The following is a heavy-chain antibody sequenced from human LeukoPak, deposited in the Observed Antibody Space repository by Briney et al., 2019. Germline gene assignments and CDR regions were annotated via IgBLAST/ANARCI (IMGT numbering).Heavy chain of an antibody. V-gene: IGHV3-66*01. Sequence: GGSLRLSCAASGFSKNMNWVRQAPGKGLEWVSVIYSGGTTFHADSVKGRFSIPRDNSKSTLYLQMNSLRAEDTAVYYCARGAGDYSDGMDVWGQGTTVTVSS. CDR1: GFSKN. CDR2: IYSGGTT. D-gene: IGHD4-17*01. J-gene: IGHJ6*02. CDR3: ARGAGDYSDGMDV.